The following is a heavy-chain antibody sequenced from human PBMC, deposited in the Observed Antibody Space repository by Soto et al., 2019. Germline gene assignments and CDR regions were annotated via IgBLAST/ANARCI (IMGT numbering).Heavy chain of an antibody. CDR1: GGTFSSYT. J-gene: IGHJ6*02. CDR2: IIPILGIA. CDR3: ARDHGSNPDV. V-gene: IGHV1-69*08. Sequence: QVQLVQSGAEVKKPGSSVKVSCKASGGTFSSYTISWVRQAPGQGLEWMGRIIPILGIANYAQKFQGRVXIXXDKSTSTAYMELSSLRSEDTAVYYCARDHGSNPDVWGQGTTVTVSS. D-gene: IGHD2-15*01.